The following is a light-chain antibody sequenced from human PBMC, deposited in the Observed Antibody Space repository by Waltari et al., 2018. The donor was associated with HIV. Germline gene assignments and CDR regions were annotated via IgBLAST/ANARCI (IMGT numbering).Light chain of an antibody. CDR3: QAWDSSTAV. Sequence: SYELTQPPSVSVSPGQTAIITCSGDKLGDKFVCWYQLKPGQPPLLVIHEDTQRPSGIPERFSGSNSGNTATLTISETQAMDEADFYCQAWDSSTAVFGGGTKLTVL. J-gene: IGLJ3*02. CDR2: EDT. V-gene: IGLV3-1*01. CDR1: KLGDKF.